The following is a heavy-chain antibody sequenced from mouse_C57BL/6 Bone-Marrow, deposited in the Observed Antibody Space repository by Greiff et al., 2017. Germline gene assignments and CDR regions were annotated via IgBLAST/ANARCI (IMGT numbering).Heavy chain of an antibody. CDR3: VRLGGYGNFMGYYAKDY. J-gene: IGHJ4*01. V-gene: IGHV10-1*01. Sequence: EAGGGLVQPKGSLKLSCAASGFSFNTYAMNWVRQAPGKGLEWVARIRSKSNNYATYYTDSVKDRFTISRDDSESMLYLQMNNLKTEDTAMYYCVRLGGYGNFMGYYAKDYWGQGTSVTVSS. D-gene: IGHD2-10*02. CDR2: IRSKSNNYAT. CDR1: GFSFNTYA.